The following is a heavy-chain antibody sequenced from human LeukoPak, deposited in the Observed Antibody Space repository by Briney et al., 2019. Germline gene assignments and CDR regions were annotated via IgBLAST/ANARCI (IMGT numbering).Heavy chain of an antibody. CDR2: INPNSGGT. D-gene: IGHD3-10*01. Sequence: ASVQVSCKASGYTFTGYYMHWVRQAPGQGLEWMGRINPNSGGTDYAQKFQGRVTMTRDTSTRTAYMELSRLRSDDTAVYYCAREETSGGFDYWGQGTLVTVSS. CDR1: GYTFTGYY. J-gene: IGHJ4*02. CDR3: AREETSGGFDY. V-gene: IGHV1-2*06.